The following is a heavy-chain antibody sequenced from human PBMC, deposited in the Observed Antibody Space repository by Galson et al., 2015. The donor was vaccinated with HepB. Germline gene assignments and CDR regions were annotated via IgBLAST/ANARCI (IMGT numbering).Heavy chain of an antibody. CDR3: ATIPGGTTGGFYYGMDV. V-gene: IGHV1-69*02. J-gene: IGHJ6*02. CDR1: GGTFSSYT. CDR2: IIPMFGIA. D-gene: IGHD7-27*01. Sequence: SVKVSCKASGGTFSSYTLNWVRQAPGQGLEWIGRIIPMFGIANYAQKFQGRVTITADKSTSTAYMELSSLRSEDTAVYYCATIPGGTTGGFYYGMDVWGQGTTVTVSS.